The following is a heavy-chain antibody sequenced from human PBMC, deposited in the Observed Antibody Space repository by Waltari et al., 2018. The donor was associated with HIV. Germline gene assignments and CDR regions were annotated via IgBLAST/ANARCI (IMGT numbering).Heavy chain of an antibody. D-gene: IGHD6-13*01. CDR1: GFTFSNYW. Sequence: EVQLVESGGGLVQPGGSLRLSCAASGFTFSNYWLHWFRPAAGTGLVWVSRINRDGSSTTYADSEKGRFTISRDNAKNTLYMQMNSLRAEDTALYYCVRGSSSWNGVDFWGRGTLVTVSS. CDR3: VRGSSSWNGVDF. J-gene: IGHJ4*02. V-gene: IGHV3-74*01. CDR2: INRDGSST.